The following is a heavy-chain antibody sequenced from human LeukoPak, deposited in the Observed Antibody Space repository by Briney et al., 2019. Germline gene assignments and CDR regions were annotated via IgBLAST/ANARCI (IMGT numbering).Heavy chain of an antibody. Sequence: GASVKVSCKASGYTFTSYDINWVRQATGQGLEWKGWMNPNSGNTGYAQKFQGRVTMTRNTSISTAYMELSSLRSEDTAVYYCARGGVTIFGVVINPLDFDYWGQGTLVTVSS. CDR2: MNPNSGNT. D-gene: IGHD3-3*01. CDR1: GYTFTSYD. CDR3: ARGGVTIFGVVINPLDFDY. J-gene: IGHJ4*02. V-gene: IGHV1-8*01.